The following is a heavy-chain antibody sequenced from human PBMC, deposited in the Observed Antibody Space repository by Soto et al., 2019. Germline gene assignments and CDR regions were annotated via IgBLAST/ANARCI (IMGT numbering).Heavy chain of an antibody. Sequence: QVQLVESGGGVVQPGRSLRLSCAASGFTFSNYAMHWVRQAPGKGLEWVALILYDGRNKYYADSVEGRFTLSRDNSKNTLYLQMNSLRAEDTAVYYCAKVNTAMALDYWGQGTLIAVSS. V-gene: IGHV3-30*18. CDR2: ILYDGRNK. J-gene: IGHJ4*02. CDR1: GFTFSNYA. D-gene: IGHD5-18*01. CDR3: AKVNTAMALDY.